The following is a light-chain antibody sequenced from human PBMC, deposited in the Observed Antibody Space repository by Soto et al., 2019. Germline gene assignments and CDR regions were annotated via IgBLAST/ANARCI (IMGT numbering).Light chain of an antibody. Sequence: DIVLTQSPLSLPVTPGEPASISCRSSQSLLQSNGNNHVDWYLQRPGQSPQLLLYLASSRASGVPDRLGGSGSGTEFSLEISRVEAEDVGVYYCLQAAQSPLTFGQGTRLEIK. V-gene: IGKV2-28*01. CDR2: LAS. CDR3: LQAAQSPLT. J-gene: IGKJ5*01. CDR1: QSLLQSNGNNH.